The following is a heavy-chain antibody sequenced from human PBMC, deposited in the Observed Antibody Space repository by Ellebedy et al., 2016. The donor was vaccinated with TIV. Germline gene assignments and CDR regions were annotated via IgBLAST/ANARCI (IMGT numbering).Heavy chain of an antibody. CDR2: INPNNGGT. CDR3: ASAPFCSSPACPNPYGFDV. CDR1: GYIFTDYY. J-gene: IGHJ6*02. D-gene: IGHD2-2*01. Sequence: AASVKVSCKVSGYIFTDYYIHWFRQAPGQEFEWMGWINPNNGGTNYAQKFQDRVTMTRDTTISTVYMELSSLRSDDTAVYYCASAPFCSSPACPNPYGFDVWGQGTTVTVAS. V-gene: IGHV1-2*02.